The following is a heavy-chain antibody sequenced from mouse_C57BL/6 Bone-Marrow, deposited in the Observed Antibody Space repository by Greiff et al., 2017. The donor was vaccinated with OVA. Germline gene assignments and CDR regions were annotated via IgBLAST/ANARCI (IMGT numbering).Heavy chain of an antibody. J-gene: IGHJ1*03. V-gene: IGHV1-50*01. CDR2: IDPSDSYT. D-gene: IGHD1-1*01. CDR1: GYTFTSYW. CDR3: ARSQLLWYFDV. Sequence: QVQLQQPGAELVKPGASVKLSCKASGYTFTSYWMQWVKQRPGQGLGWIGEIDPSDSYTNYNQKFKGKATLTVDTSSSTAYMQLSSLTSEDSAVYYCARSQLLWYFDVWGTGTTVTVSS.